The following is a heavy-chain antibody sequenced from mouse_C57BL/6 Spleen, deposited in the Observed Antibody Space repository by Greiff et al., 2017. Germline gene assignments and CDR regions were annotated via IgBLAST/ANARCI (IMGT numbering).Heavy chain of an antibody. Sequence: QVQLQQSGAELVKPGASVKISCKASGYAFSSYWMNWVKQRPGKGLEWIGQIYPGDGDTNYNGKFKGKATLTADKSSSTAYMQLSSLTSEDSAVYFCASFYSNYFPWFAYWGQGTLVTVSA. V-gene: IGHV1-80*01. J-gene: IGHJ3*01. CDR1: GYAFSSYW. CDR2: IYPGDGDT. D-gene: IGHD2-5*01. CDR3: ASFYSNYFPWFAY.